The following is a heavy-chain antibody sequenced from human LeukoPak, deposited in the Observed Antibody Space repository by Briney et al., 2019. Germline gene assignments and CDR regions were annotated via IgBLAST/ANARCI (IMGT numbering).Heavy chain of an antibody. J-gene: IGHJ5*02. V-gene: IGHV3-74*01. CDR1: GFTFSSYA. CDR2: INSDGSST. D-gene: IGHD5-12*01. Sequence: GGSLRLSCAASGFTFSSYAMSWVRQAPGKGLVWVSRINSDGSSTSYADSVKGRFTISRDNAKNTLYLQMNSLRAEDTAVYYCARGYSGYDRRYNWFDPWGQGTLVTVSS. CDR3: ARGYSGYDRRYNWFDP.